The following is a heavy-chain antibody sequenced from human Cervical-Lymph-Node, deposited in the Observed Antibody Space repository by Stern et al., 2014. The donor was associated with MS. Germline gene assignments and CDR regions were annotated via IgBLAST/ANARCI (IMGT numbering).Heavy chain of an antibody. D-gene: IGHD2-15*01. J-gene: IGHJ5*02. V-gene: IGHV1-69*04. CDR2: IIPILGLA. CDR1: GGTFSSSYA. CDR3: ARGVVSNRAAATLHNLFDP. Sequence: VQLVQSGAEVTKPGSSMNVSCKTSGGTFSSSYAITWLRQAPGQGLEWMGRIIPILGLANYAQKFQDRVTITADTSTSTTYMQLSSLRSEDTAVYYCARGVVSNRAAATLHNLFDPWGQGTLVTVSS.